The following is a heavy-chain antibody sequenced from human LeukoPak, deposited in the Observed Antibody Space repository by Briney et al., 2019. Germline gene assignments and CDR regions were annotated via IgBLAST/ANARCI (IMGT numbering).Heavy chain of an antibody. CDR3: ARGSCSGGNCYSGGGYYYFGMAV. D-gene: IGHD2-15*01. CDR2: ISSSSSSI. J-gene: IGHJ6*02. CDR1: RFTLSTYT. V-gene: IGHV3-21*01. Sequence: GGSLRLSCAASRFTLSTYTKNCDRRGPGKGLEWVSSISSSSSSIYYADSVKGRFTISRDNAKNSLYLQMNSLRAEDTAVYYCARGSCSGGNCYSGGGYYYFGMAVWGQGTTVTVSS.